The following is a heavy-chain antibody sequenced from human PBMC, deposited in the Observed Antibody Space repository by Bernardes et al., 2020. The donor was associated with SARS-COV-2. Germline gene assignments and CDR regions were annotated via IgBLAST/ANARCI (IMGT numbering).Heavy chain of an antibody. Sequence: GGSLRLSCAASGFTFSSYAMSWVRQAPGKGLEWVSAISGSGGSTYYADSVKGRFTISRDNSKNTLYLQMNSLRAEDTAVYYCAKDQRSYDILTGSDYWGQGTLVTVSS. D-gene: IGHD3-9*01. CDR2: ISGSGGST. V-gene: IGHV3-23*01. CDR3: AKDQRSYDILTGSDY. J-gene: IGHJ4*02. CDR1: GFTFSSYA.